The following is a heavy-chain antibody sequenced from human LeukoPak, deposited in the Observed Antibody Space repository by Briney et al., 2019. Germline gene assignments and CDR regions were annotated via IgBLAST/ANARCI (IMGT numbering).Heavy chain of an antibody. CDR1: GYTFTSYG. J-gene: IGHJ4*02. CDR3: ARGGDSSSWFASPDF. Sequence: ASVKVSCKASGYTFTSYGINWVRQAPGQGLEWMGWINPNSGGTNYAQKFQGRVTMTRDTSISTAYMELSRLRSDDTAVYYYARGGDSSSWFASPDFWGQGTLVTVSS. D-gene: IGHD6-13*01. CDR2: INPNSGGT. V-gene: IGHV1-2*02.